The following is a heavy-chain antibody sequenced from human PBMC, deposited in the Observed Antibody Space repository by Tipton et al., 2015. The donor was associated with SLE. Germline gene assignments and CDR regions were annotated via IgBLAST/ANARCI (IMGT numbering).Heavy chain of an antibody. V-gene: IGHV4-39*07. Sequence: TLSLTCTVSGGSISSSRYCWGWIRQPPGKGLEWIGSIYYSGSTYYNPSLKSRVTISVDTSKNQFSLKLSSVTAADTAVYYCAREWGDGSGSYYNDYWGQGTLVTVTS. CDR3: AREWGDGSGSYYNDY. D-gene: IGHD3-10*01. J-gene: IGHJ4*02. CDR1: GGSISSSRYC. CDR2: IYYSGST.